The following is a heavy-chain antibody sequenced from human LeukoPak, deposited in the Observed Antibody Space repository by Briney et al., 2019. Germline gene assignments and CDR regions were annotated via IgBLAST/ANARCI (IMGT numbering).Heavy chain of an antibody. V-gene: IGHV1-2*06. CDR1: GYTFTGYY. CDR3: ARGSFPEMATTHFDY. Sequence: ASVKVSCKASGYTFTGYYMHWVRQAPGQGLEWMGRINPNSGGTNHAQKFQGRVTMTRDTSISTAYMELSRLRSDDTAVYYCARGSFPEMATTHFDYWGQGTLVTVSS. D-gene: IGHD5-24*01. CDR2: INPNSGGT. J-gene: IGHJ4*02.